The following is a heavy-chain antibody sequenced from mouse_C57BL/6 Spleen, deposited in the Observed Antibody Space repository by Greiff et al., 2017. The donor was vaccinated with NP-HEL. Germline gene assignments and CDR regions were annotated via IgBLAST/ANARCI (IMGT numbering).Heavy chain of an antibody. V-gene: IGHV1-76*01. J-gene: IGHJ1*03. CDR1: GYTFTDYY. CDR2: FYPRSGNT. D-gene: IGHD2-5*01. Sequence: VQLVESGAELVRPGASVKLSCKASGYTFTDYYINWVKQRPGQGLEWIARFYPRSGNTYYNEKFKGKATLTADTSSSTAYMQLSSLTSEDSAVYFCARSAYSNSHWYYDVWGTGTTVTVSS. CDR3: ARSAYSNSHWYYDV.